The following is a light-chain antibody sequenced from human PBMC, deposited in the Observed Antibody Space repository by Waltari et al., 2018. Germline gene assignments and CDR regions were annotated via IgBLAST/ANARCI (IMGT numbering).Light chain of an antibody. J-gene: IGKJ1*01. CDR2: AAT. V-gene: IGKV1-17*01. CDR3: LQHNSYPWT. CDR1: QGISSY. Sequence: DIQMTQSPSSLSASVGDTVTITCRASQGISSYLNWFQQKPGKAPKLLIYAATTLQSGVPSRFSGSGSATEFTLTLSSLQPEDFAAYYCLQHNSYPWTFGQGTKVEIK.